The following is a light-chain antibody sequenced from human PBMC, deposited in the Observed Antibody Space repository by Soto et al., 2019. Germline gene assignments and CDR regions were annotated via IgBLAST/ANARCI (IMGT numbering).Light chain of an antibody. CDR2: RDN. V-gene: IGLV1-44*01. CDR3: SAWDDSIYGPV. J-gene: IGLJ2*01. CDR1: SSDIGSNP. Sequence: QSVLTQPPSASGTPGQRVAISCSGGSSDIGSNPVNWYLHLPGAAPKLLIYRDNQRPSGVPDRFSGSKSGTSASRTISGLQSEDEADYFCSAWDDSIYGPVFGGGTKLTVL.